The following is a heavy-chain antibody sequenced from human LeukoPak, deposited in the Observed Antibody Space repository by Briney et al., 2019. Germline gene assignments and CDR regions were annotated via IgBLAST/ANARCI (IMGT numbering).Heavy chain of an antibody. D-gene: IGHD3-10*01. V-gene: IGHV4-59*08. J-gene: IGHJ3*02. Sequence: SEILSLTWTVSGDSISSSYWSWIRQPPGRGLEWIGYIYYSVHTNYNPSLKSRVTISVDTSKNQFSLKLSSVTAADTAVYYCARHYGSGSRDAFDIWGQGTMVTVSS. CDR2: IYYSVHT. CDR3: ARHYGSGSRDAFDI. CDR1: GDSISSSY.